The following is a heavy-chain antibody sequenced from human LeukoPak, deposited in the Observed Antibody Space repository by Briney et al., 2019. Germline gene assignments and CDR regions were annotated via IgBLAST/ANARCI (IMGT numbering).Heavy chain of an antibody. CDR3: AREWQLARGDWFDP. Sequence: SSETLSLTFTVSGGSISSGSYYWSWIRQPAGKGLEWIGRIYTSGSTNYNPSLKSRVTISVDTSKNQFSLKLSSVTAADTAVYYCAREWQLARGDWFDPWGQGTLVTVSS. V-gene: IGHV4-61*02. D-gene: IGHD6-6*01. J-gene: IGHJ5*02. CDR1: GGSISSGSYY. CDR2: IYTSGST.